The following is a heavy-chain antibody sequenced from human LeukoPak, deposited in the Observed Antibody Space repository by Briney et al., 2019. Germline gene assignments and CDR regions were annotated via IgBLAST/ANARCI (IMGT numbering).Heavy chain of an antibody. V-gene: IGHV1-69*04. Sequence: SVKISCKASGGTFSSYAISRVRQAPGQGLEWMGRIIPIFGIANYAQKFQGRVTITADKSTSTAYMELSSLRSEDTAVYYCARGPWYYDSSGPSDRYFQHWGQGTLVTVSS. J-gene: IGHJ1*01. D-gene: IGHD3-22*01. CDR3: ARGPWYYDSSGPSDRYFQH. CDR1: GGTFSSYA. CDR2: IIPIFGIA.